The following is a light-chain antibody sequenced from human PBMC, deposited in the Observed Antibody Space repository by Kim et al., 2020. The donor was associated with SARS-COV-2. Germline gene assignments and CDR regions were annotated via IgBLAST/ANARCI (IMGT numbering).Light chain of an antibody. CDR3: QVWDSSSDHVV. Sequence: APRKTARNTCGGNNIGSKSVHWYQQKPGQAPVLVIYYDSDRPSGIPERFSGSNSGNTATLTISRVEAGDEADYYCQVWDSSSDHVVFGGGTQLTVL. J-gene: IGLJ2*01. CDR1: NIGSKS. V-gene: IGLV3-21*04. CDR2: YDS.